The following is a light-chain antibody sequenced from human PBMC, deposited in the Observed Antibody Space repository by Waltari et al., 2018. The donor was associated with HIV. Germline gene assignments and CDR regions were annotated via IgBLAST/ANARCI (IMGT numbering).Light chain of an antibody. CDR3: QVWDSSTDHPL. Sequence: SSVLTQPPSMSVAPGQTASFTCGGNNMGSKSVHWYQQRPGQAPVLLVYDESDRPSGIPARFSGSNSGNTATLTISRVEAGDEADNYCQVWDSSTDHPLFGGGTKLTVL. CDR1: NMGSKS. CDR2: DES. V-gene: IGLV3-21*02. J-gene: IGLJ2*01.